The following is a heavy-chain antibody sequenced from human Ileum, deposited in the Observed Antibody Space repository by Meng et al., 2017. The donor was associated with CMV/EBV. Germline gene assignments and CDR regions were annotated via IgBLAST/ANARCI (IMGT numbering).Heavy chain of an antibody. J-gene: IGHJ6*02. Sequence: GGSLRLSCAASGFTFSRYAMHWVRQAQGKGLEWVALMSFDGGNIQYTDSLKGRFTISRDNAKGTLFLQLTSLRAEDTALYFCARGGPSDYYYYGLDVWGQGTTVTVSS. CDR1: GFTFSRYA. CDR2: MSFDGGNI. CDR3: ARGGPSDYYYYGLDV. V-gene: IGHV3-30-3*01.